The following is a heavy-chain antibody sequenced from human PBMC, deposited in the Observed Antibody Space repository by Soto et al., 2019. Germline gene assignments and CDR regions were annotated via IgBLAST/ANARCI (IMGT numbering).Heavy chain of an antibody. CDR1: GGSISSSNC. V-gene: IGHV4-4*02. J-gene: IGHJ4*02. D-gene: IGHD4-17*01. Sequence: QVQLQESGPGLVTPSGTLSLTCAVSGGSISSSNCWSWVRQPPGKGLEWIGEIYHSGSTNYNPSLKSRVTISVDKSKNQFSLKLSSVTDADTAVYYCASYGDYDSGFDYWGQGTLVTVSS. CDR3: ASYGDYDSGFDY. CDR2: IYHSGST.